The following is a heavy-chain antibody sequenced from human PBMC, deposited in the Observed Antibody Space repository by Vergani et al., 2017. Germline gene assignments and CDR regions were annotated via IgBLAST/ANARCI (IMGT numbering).Heavy chain of an antibody. J-gene: IGHJ5*02. CDR3: ARRESGSDADGGWFDP. D-gene: IGHD1-26*01. CDR2: INPSGGST. V-gene: IGHV1-46*01. Sequence: QVQLVQSGAEVKKPGASVKVSCKASGYTFTSYYMHWVRQAPGQGLEWMGIINPSGGSTSYPQKFQGRVTMTRDTSTSPVYMELSSWRSEDTAVCYCARRESGSDADGGWFDPWGQGTLVTVCS. CDR1: GYTFTSYY.